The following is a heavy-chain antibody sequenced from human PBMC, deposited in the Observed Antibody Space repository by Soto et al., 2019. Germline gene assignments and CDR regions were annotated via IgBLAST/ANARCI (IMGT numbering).Heavy chain of an antibody. Sequence: QVQLVQSGAEVKKPASSVKVSCKASGGTFSSYAISWVRQAPGQGREWMGGIIPIFGTANYAQKFQGRVTITADESTSTAYMELSSLRAEETAVYYCARVVFRVVIKPSGRCGMDVWGQGTTVTVSS. CDR1: GGTFSSYA. D-gene: IGHD3-3*01. V-gene: IGHV1-69*01. J-gene: IGHJ6*02. CDR3: ARVVFRVVIKPSGRCGMDV. CDR2: IIPIFGTA.